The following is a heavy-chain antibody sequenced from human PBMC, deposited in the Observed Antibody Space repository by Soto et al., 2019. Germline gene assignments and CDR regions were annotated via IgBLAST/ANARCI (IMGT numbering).Heavy chain of an antibody. Sequence: GESLKISCKGSGYSFTSYWISWVRQMPGKGLEWMGRIDPSDSYTNYSPSFQGHVTISADKSISTAYLQWSSLKASDTAMYYCARSQYSSSSSDYWGQGTLVTVS. V-gene: IGHV5-10-1*01. D-gene: IGHD6-6*01. CDR1: GYSFTSYW. CDR2: IDPSDSYT. J-gene: IGHJ4*02. CDR3: ARSQYSSSSSDY.